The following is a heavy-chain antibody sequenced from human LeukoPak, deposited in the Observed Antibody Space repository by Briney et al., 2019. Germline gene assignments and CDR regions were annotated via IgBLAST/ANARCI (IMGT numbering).Heavy chain of an antibody. V-gene: IGHV4-59*01. J-gene: IGHJ5*02. CDR2: IYYSGST. CDR1: GGSISSYY. D-gene: IGHD2-15*01. Sequence: PSETLSLTCTVSGGSISSYYWSWIRQPPGKGLEWIGYIYYSGSTNYSPSLKSRLTISVDTSKNQFSLKLSSVTAADTAVYYCARQPALSYCSGGTCWFDPWGQGILVTVSS. CDR3: ARQPALSYCSGGTCWFDP.